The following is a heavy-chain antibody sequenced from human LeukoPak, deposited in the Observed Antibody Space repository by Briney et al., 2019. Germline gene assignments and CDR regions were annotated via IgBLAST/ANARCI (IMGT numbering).Heavy chain of an antibody. Sequence: GGSLRLSCAASGFTFSSYGMHWVRQAPGKGLEWVAFIRYDGNNKYYTDSVKGRFTISRDNSKNTLYVQMNSLRAEDTAVYYCAKDGPQRTPYYMDVWGKGTTVTISS. J-gene: IGHJ6*03. D-gene: IGHD1/OR15-1a*01. V-gene: IGHV3-30*02. CDR3: AKDGPQRTPYYMDV. CDR2: IRYDGNNK. CDR1: GFTFSSYG.